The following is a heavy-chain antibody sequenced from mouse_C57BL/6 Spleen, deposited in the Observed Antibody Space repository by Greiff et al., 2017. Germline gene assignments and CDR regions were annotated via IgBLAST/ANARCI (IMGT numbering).Heavy chain of an antibody. D-gene: IGHD2-1*01. CDR2: ISSGGDYI. CDR3: TRDQGGYGIYFDY. CDR1: GFTFSSYA. Sequence: DVMLVESGEGLVKPGGSLKLSCAASGFTFSSYAMSWVRQTPEKRLEWVAYISSGGDYIYYADTVKGRFTISRDNARNTLYLQMSSLKSEDTAMYYCTRDQGGYGIYFDYWGQGTTLTVSS. V-gene: IGHV5-9-1*02. J-gene: IGHJ2*01.